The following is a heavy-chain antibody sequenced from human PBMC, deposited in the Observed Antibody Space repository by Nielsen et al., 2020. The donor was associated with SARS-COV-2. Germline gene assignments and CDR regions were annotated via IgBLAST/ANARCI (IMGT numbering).Heavy chain of an antibody. J-gene: IGHJ6*02. CDR3: ARRLRPYYDILTGYGPGGMDV. CDR1: GYTFTSYY. D-gene: IGHD3-9*01. CDR2: INPSGGST. Sequence: ASVKVSCKASGYTFTSYYMHWVRQAPGQGLEWMGIINPSGGSTSYAQKFQGRVTITADESTSTAYMELSSLRSEDTAVYYCARRLRPYYDILTGYGPGGMDVWGQGTTVTVSS. V-gene: IGHV1-46*01.